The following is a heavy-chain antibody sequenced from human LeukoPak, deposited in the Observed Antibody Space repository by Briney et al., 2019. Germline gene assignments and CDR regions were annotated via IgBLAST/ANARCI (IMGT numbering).Heavy chain of an antibody. Sequence: SETLSLTCTVSGGSISSSSYYWGWIRQPPGKGLEWIGSIYYSGSTYYNPSLKSRVTISVDTSKNQFSLKLSSVTAADTAVYYCASINSNYPLYFDYWGQGTLVTVSS. CDR1: GGSISSSSYY. J-gene: IGHJ4*02. D-gene: IGHD4-4*01. CDR3: ASINSNYPLYFDY. V-gene: IGHV4-39*01. CDR2: IYYSGST.